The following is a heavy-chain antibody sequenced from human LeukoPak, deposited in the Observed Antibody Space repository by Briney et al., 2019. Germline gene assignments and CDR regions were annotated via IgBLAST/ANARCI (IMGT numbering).Heavy chain of an antibody. J-gene: IGHJ4*02. D-gene: IGHD6-13*01. CDR3: ARRMAAAGMGDFEDY. CDR2: IYPGDSDT. V-gene: IGHV5-51*01. Sequence: GESLKISCKGSGYSFTSYWIGWVRQMPGKGLEWMGIIYPGDSDTRYSPSFQGQVTISADKSISTAYLQWSSLKASDTAMYYCARRMAAAGMGDFEDYWGQGTLVTVSS. CDR1: GYSFTSYW.